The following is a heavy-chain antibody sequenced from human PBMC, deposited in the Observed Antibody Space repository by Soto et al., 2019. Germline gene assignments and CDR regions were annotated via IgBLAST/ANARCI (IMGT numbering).Heavy chain of an antibody. CDR2: IYYSGST. CDR3: ARQRNSVVTQAYFDV. D-gene: IGHD2-21*02. Sequence: SETLSLTCTVTGDSISSRSYYWGWIRQPPGKGLEWIGSIYYSGSTYNNPSLRSRVSMSIDTSKDQFSLKLKSVTAADTALYFCARQRNSVVTQAYFDVWGQGSMVTVYS. J-gene: IGHJ4*02. CDR1: GDSISSRSYY. V-gene: IGHV4-39*01.